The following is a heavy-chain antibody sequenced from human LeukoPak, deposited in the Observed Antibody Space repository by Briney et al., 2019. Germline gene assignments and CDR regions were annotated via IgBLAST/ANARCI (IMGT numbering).Heavy chain of an antibody. Sequence: PGGSLRLSCAASGLTFDDYAMHWVRQAPGKGLEWVSSISWNSGSIGYADSVKGRFTISRDNAKNSLYLQMNSLRAEDTALYYCAKAHYDFWSGYFDMYYFDHWGQGTLVTVSS. J-gene: IGHJ4*02. CDR3: AKAHYDFWSGYFDMYYFDH. V-gene: IGHV3-9*01. CDR2: ISWNSGSI. CDR1: GLTFDDYA. D-gene: IGHD3-3*01.